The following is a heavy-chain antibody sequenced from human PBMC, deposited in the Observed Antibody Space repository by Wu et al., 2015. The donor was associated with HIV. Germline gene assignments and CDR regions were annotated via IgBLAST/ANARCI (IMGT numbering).Heavy chain of an antibody. Sequence: QVQLVQSGAEVKKPGSSVKVSCKASGGTFSSYAISWVRQAPGQGLEWMGGIIPIFGTANYAQKFQGRVTITTDESTSTAYMELSSLRSEDTAVYYCASQPYVWGVIVRSEMTFDIWAKGQVVTVSS. CDR2: IIPIFGTA. J-gene: IGHJ3*02. CDR1: GGTFSSYA. V-gene: IGHV1-69*05. D-gene: IGHD3-16*02. CDR3: ASQPYVWGVIVRSEMTFDI.